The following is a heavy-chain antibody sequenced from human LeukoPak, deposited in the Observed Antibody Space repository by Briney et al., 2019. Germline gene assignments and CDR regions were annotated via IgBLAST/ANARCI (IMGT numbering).Heavy chain of an antibody. D-gene: IGHD3-10*01. CDR2: ISSRSNYI. CDR3: ARPYGSGSYSAPYYYFGLDV. J-gene: IGHJ6*04. CDR1: GFMFSTYS. V-gene: IGHV3-21*06. Sequence: PGGSLRLSCAASGFMFSTYSMNWVRQAPGKGLEWVSLISSRSNYIYYADSVKGRFTISRDNAKNSVYLQMNSLRAEDTAVYYCARPYGSGSYSAPYYYFGLDVWGKGTRSPSPQ.